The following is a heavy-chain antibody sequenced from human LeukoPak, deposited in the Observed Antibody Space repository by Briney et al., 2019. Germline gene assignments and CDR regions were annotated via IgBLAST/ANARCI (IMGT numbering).Heavy chain of an antibody. J-gene: IGHJ4*02. D-gene: IGHD3-10*01. V-gene: IGHV3-7*01. CDR3: AREDYYGSGSPLDY. CDR2: IKQDGSEK. Sequence: SGGSLRLSCAASGFTFSSYWMSWVRQAPGKGLEWVANIKQDGSEKYYVDSVKGRFTISRDNAKNSLYLQMNSLRAEDTAVYYCAREDYYGSGSPLDYWGQGTLVTVPS. CDR1: GFTFSSYW.